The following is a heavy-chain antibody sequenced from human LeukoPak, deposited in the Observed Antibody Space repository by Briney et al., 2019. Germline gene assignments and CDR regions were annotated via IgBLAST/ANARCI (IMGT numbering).Heavy chain of an antibody. CDR2: ISAYNGNT. J-gene: IGHJ6*02. CDR1: GYTFTSYG. D-gene: IGHD3-3*01. V-gene: IGHV1-18*01. CDR3: ARGAGITIFGVVYYYYYGMDV. Sequence: ASVKVSCKASGYTFTSYGISWVRQAPGQGLEWMGWISAYNGNTNYARKLQGRVTMTTDTSTSTAYMELRSLRSDDTAVYYCARGAGITIFGVVYYYYYGMDVWGQGTTVTVSS.